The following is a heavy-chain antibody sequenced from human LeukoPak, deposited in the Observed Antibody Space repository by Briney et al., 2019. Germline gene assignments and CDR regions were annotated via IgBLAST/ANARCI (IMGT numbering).Heavy chain of an antibody. J-gene: IGHJ4*02. CDR1: GYTFTSYG. Sequence: ASVKVSCKASGYTFTSYGISWVRQAPGQGLEWMGWISAYNGNTNYAQKLQGRVTMTTDTSTSTAYMELRSLRSDDTAVSYCARSVRYYGSGSEFDYRGQGTLVTVSS. CDR2: ISAYNGNT. V-gene: IGHV1-18*01. D-gene: IGHD3-10*01. CDR3: ARSVRYYGSGSEFDY.